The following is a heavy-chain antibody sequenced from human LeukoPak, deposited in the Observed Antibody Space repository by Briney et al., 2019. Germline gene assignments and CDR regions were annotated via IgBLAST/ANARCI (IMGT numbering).Heavy chain of an antibody. CDR1: GFTFGDYA. Sequence: PGGSLRLSCTGSGFTFGDYAMHWVRQAPGKGLEWVAVISYDGSNKYYADSVKGRFTISRDNSKNTLYLQMNSLRAEDTAVYYCARSLAAAGSPFDYWGQGTLVTVSS. CDR2: ISYDGSNK. D-gene: IGHD6-13*01. J-gene: IGHJ4*02. CDR3: ARSLAAAGSPFDY. V-gene: IGHV3-30-3*01.